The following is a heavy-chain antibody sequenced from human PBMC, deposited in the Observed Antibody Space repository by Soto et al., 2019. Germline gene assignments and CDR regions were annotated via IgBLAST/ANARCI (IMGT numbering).Heavy chain of an antibody. V-gene: IGHV1-24*01. CDR2: FDPEDGET. CDR1: GYTLTELS. CDR3: ATKIGITGTTGHFDY. J-gene: IGHJ4*02. D-gene: IGHD1-20*01. Sequence: GASVKVSCKVSGYTLTELSMHWVRQAPGKGLEWMGGFDPEDGETIYAQRFQGRVTMTEDTSTDTAYMELSSLRSEDTAVYYCATKIGITGTTGHFDYWGQGTLVNVAS.